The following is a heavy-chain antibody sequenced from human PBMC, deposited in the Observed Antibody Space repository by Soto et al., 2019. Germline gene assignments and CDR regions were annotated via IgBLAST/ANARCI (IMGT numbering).Heavy chain of an antibody. CDR1: GFTFSSYA. CDR3: ARDRYSSGWITMDY. Sequence: GGSLRLSCAASGFTFSSYAMHWVRQAPGKGLEWVAVISYDGSNKYYADSVKGRFTISRDNSKNTLYLQMNSLRAEDTAVYCCARDRYSSGWITMDYSGQGTLVTVST. CDR2: ISYDGSNK. V-gene: IGHV3-30-3*01. D-gene: IGHD6-19*01. J-gene: IGHJ4*02.